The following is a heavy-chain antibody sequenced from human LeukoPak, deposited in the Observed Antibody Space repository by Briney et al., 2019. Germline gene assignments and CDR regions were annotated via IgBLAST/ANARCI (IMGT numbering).Heavy chain of an antibody. Sequence: ASVKVSCKASTYTFTNYGTTWVRQAPAQGLEWMGWISAYNGHTNYAQKFQGRVTMTTDTSTSTAYLELRSLRSDDTAVYYCAKGEGWLEYWGQGTLVTVSS. CDR3: AKGEGWLEY. CDR2: ISAYNGHT. V-gene: IGHV1-18*01. J-gene: IGHJ4*02. D-gene: IGHD5-18*01. CDR1: TYTFTNYG.